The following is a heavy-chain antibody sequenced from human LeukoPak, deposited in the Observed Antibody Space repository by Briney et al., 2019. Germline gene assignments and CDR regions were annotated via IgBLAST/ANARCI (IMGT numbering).Heavy chain of an antibody. J-gene: IGHJ6*02. CDR2: ISSSSRYI. V-gene: IGHV3-21*01. CDR3: ARGEGDPIYYYYGMDV. CDR1: GFTFSTYS. Sequence: GGSLRLSCAASGFTFSTYSMNWVRQAPGKGLEWVSSISSSSRYIYYADSVKGRFTISRDNAKNSLYQQMNSLRAEDTAVYYCARGEGDPIYYYYGMDVWGHGTTVTVTS. D-gene: IGHD2-21*02.